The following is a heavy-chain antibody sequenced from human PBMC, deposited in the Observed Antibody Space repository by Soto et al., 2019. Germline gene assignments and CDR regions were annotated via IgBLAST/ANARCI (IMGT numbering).Heavy chain of an antibody. CDR3: AAPLGGTSSLSFQH. V-gene: IGHV1-69*02. Sequence: QVQLVQSGAEVKKPGSSVKVSCKASGGTFSSYTISWVRQAPGQGLEWMGRIIPILGIANYAQKFQGRVTITADKSTSTAYMELSSLRSEDTAVYYCAAPLGGTSSLSFQHWGQGTLGTVSS. CDR1: GGTFSSYT. D-gene: IGHD2-2*01. J-gene: IGHJ1*01. CDR2: IIPILGIA.